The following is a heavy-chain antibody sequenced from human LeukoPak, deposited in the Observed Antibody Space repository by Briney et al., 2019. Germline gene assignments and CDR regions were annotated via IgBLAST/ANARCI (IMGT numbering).Heavy chain of an antibody. Sequence: ASVKVSCKASGYTFTGYYMHWVRQAPGQGLEWMGWINPNSGGTNYAQKFQGRVTMTRDTSISTAYMELSRLRSDDTAVYYCARVRGEVYYGSESYWFDPWGQGTLVTVSS. J-gene: IGHJ5*02. V-gene: IGHV1-2*02. D-gene: IGHD3-10*01. CDR1: GYTFTGYY. CDR2: INPNSGGT. CDR3: ARVRGEVYYGSESYWFDP.